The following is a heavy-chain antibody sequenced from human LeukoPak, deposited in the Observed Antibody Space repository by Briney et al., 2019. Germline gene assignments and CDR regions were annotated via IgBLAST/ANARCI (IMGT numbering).Heavy chain of an antibody. Sequence: PVGSLRLSCAASGFTFSSYAMHWVRQAPGKGLEYVSAISSNGGSTYYANSVKGRFTISRDSSKNTLYLQMGSLRAEDMAVYYCARQGPSGYYNYWGQGTLVTVSS. CDR1: GFTFSSYA. CDR2: ISSNGGST. D-gene: IGHD3-22*01. CDR3: ARQGPSGYYNY. J-gene: IGHJ4*02. V-gene: IGHV3-64*01.